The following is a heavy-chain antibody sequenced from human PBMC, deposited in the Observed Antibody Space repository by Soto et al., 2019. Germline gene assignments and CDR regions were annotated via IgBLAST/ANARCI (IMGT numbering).Heavy chain of an antibody. Sequence: QITLKESGPTLVKPTQTLTLTCAFSGFSLTTTGVGVGWIRQPPGKALEWLALIYWDDNKRYSPSLKSRLSITKATSKNQVVLTMTNMDPVDTATYYCAHLGYCSGGSCHNWFDPWGQGTLVTVSS. V-gene: IGHV2-5*02. CDR2: IYWDDNK. CDR3: AHLGYCSGGSCHNWFDP. D-gene: IGHD2-15*01. CDR1: GFSLTTTGVG. J-gene: IGHJ5*02.